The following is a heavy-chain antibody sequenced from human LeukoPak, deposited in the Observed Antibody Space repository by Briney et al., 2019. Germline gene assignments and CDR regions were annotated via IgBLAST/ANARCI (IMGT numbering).Heavy chain of an antibody. Sequence: GGSLRLSCAASGFTFSTYPMHWVRQAPGKGLEWVAVMSFDGDSEYYSDSVRGRFTVSRDNAKSTLYLQMNSLRAEDTAVYYCARYDSTSFDYWGQGTLVTVSS. CDR1: GFTFSTYP. CDR3: ARYDSTSFDY. CDR2: MSFDGDSE. V-gene: IGHV3-30-3*01. J-gene: IGHJ4*02. D-gene: IGHD2-2*01.